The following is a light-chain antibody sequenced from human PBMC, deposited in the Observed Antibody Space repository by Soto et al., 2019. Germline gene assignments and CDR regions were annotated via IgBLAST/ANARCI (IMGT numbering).Light chain of an antibody. Sequence: EIVLTQSPATLSLSPGERATLSCRASQSVTSYLAWYQQKPGQAPRLLIFDGSNRATGIPARFSGSGSGTDFTLTISSLEPEDFAVYYCQQRGSWPPTFGGGTKVEIK. CDR1: QSVTSY. J-gene: IGKJ4*01. CDR3: QQRGSWPPT. V-gene: IGKV3-11*01. CDR2: DGS.